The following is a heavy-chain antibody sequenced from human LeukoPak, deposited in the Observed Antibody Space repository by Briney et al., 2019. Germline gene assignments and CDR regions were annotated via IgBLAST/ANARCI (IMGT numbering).Heavy chain of an antibody. D-gene: IGHD5-12*01. Sequence: GGSLRLSCAASGFTFGDYAMHWVRQAPGKGLQWVAGISWSGGGIGYADSVKGRFTISRDNAKNSLYLQMNSLRPEDTAFYYCAKGKDSGYDSQPDSWGQGALVTVSS. CDR3: AKGKDSGYDSQPDS. CDR2: ISWSGGGI. CDR1: GFTFGDYA. J-gene: IGHJ4*02. V-gene: IGHV3-9*01.